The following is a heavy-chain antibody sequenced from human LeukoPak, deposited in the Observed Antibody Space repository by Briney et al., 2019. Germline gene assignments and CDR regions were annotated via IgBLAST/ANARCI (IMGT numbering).Heavy chain of an antibody. CDR1: GFAFSSYA. D-gene: IGHD1-1*01. V-gene: IGHV3-23*01. CDR3: AKGGIGTFGVDY. Sequence: GGSLRLSCAASGFAFSSYAMSWVRQAPGKGLEWVSAISGSGGSTYYADSVKGRFTISRDNSKNTLYLQMNSLRAEDTAVYYCAKGGIGTFGVDYWGQGTLVTVSS. J-gene: IGHJ4*02. CDR2: ISGSGGST.